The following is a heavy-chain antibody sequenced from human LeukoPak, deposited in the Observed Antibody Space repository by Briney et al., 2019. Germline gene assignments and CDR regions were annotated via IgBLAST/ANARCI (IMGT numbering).Heavy chain of an antibody. D-gene: IGHD3-10*01. V-gene: IGHV1-2*02. J-gene: IGHJ5*02. CDR2: INPNSCGT. CDR3: ARGGPSGSGSYYQTNWFDP. CDR1: GYTFTGYY. Sequence: ASVKVSCKASGYTFTGYYIHWVRQAPGQGLEWMGCINPNSCGTNYAQKFQGRVTMTRDTSISTAYMELSRLTSDDTAVYYCARGGPSGSGSYYQTNWFDPWGQGTLVTVSS.